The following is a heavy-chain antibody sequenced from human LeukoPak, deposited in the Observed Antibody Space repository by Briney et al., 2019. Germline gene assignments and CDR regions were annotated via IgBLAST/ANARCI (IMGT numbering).Heavy chain of an antibody. CDR1: GGSISSYY. CDR3: ARDHFRLGELSHNWFDP. J-gene: IGHJ5*02. V-gene: IGHV4-59*12. Sequence: SETLSLTCTVSGGSISSYYWSWIRQPPGKGLEWIGYIYYSGSTNYNPSLKSRVTISVDKSKNQFSLKLSSVTAADTAVYYCARDHFRLGELSHNWFDPWGQGTLVTVSS. D-gene: IGHD3-16*02. CDR2: IYYSGST.